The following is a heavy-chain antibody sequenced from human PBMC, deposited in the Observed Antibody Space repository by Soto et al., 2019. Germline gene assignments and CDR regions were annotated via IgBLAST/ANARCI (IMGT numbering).Heavy chain of an antibody. J-gene: IGHJ6*02. Sequence: GGSLRLSCAASGFTFSSYWMSWVRQAPGKGLEWVANIKQDGSEKYYVDSVKGRFTISRDNAKNSLYLQMNSLRAEDTAVYYCARDSDFWSGKTYYYYYGMDVWGQGTTVTVSS. V-gene: IGHV3-7*01. CDR2: IKQDGSEK. D-gene: IGHD3-3*01. CDR3: ARDSDFWSGKTYYYYYGMDV. CDR1: GFTFSSYW.